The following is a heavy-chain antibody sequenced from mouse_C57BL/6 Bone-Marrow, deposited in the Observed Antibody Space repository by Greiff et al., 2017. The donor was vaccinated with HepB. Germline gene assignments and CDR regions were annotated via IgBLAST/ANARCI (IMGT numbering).Heavy chain of an antibody. J-gene: IGHJ2*01. CDR2: INPNNGGT. V-gene: IGHV1-26*01. CDR3: AKIPYFDY. CDR1: GYTFTDYY. Sequence: VQLQQSGPELVKPGASVKISCKASGYTFTDYYMNWVKQSHGKSLEWIGDINPNNGGTSYNQKFKGKATLTVDKSSSTAYMELRSLTSEDSAVYYCAKIPYFDYWGQGTTLTVSS.